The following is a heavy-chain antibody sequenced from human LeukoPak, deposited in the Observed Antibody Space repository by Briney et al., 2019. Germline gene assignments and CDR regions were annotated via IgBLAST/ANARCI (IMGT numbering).Heavy chain of an antibody. D-gene: IGHD6-6*01. Sequence: SETLSPTCTVSGGSISSGGYYWSWIRQHPGKGLEWIGYIYYSGSTYYNPSLKSRVTISVDTSKNQFSLKLTSMTAADTALYYWAGGNSSSSLDSWGQGTLVTVSP. CDR2: IYYSGST. J-gene: IGHJ4*02. CDR1: GGSISSGGYY. CDR3: AGGNSSSSLDS. V-gene: IGHV4-31*03.